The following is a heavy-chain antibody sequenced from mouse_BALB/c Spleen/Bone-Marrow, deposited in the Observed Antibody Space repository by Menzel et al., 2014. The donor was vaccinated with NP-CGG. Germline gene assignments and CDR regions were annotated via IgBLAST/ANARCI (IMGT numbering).Heavy chain of an antibody. V-gene: IGHV1-80*01. Sequence: QVQLQQPGAELVRPGSSVKISCKASGFIFSNFWMNWVKQRPGQGLEWIGQIHPGDGDTNNNGKFKGKATLTTDKSSSTAYMHLSSLSSEDSAVYFCARVYYGNPDHWGQGTTLTVSS. CDR3: ARVYYGNPDH. CDR2: IHPGDGDT. D-gene: IGHD2-1*01. J-gene: IGHJ2*01. CDR1: GFIFSNFW.